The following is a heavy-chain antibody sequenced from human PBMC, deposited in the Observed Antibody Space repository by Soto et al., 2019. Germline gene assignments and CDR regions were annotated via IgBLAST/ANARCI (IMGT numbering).Heavy chain of an antibody. CDR2: IIPIFGTA. Sequence: QVQLVQSGAEVKKPGSSVKVSCKASGGTFSSYGVSWVRQAPGQGLEWMGGIIPIFGTANHAQKLQGRVTMTADESTSTAYMELSSLRSEDTALYYCARSGARPGDYYYGMVVWGQGTTVTVSS. D-gene: IGHD3-10*01. CDR3: ARSGARPGDYYYGMVV. J-gene: IGHJ6*02. V-gene: IGHV1-69*12. CDR1: GGTFSSYG.